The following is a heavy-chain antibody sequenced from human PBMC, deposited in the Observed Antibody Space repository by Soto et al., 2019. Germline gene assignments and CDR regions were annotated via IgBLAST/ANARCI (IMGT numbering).Heavy chain of an antibody. Sequence: SETLSLTCTVSGGSISSYYWSWIRQPPGKGLEWIGYIYYSGSTNYNPSLKSRVTISVDTSKNQFSLKLSSVTAADTAVYYCARYYYASGNYYYYMDVWGKGTTVTVSS. CDR2: IYYSGST. CDR1: GGSISSYY. D-gene: IGHD3-10*01. V-gene: IGHV4-59*01. CDR3: ARYYYASGNYYYYMDV. J-gene: IGHJ6*03.